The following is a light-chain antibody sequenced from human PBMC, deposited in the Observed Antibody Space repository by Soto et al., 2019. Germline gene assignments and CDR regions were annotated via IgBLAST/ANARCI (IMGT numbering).Light chain of an antibody. Sequence: ENVLTQSPGTLSLSPGERATLSCTASQSIAINYLAWQQQKPGQAPRHLIFGASSRASGITGRFSGSGPGTDFTLTITTPEPEDAAEYYYQADCGPWSFGQGNKVEIK. V-gene: IGKV3-20*01. J-gene: IGKJ1*01. CDR2: GAS. CDR1: QSIAINY. CDR3: QADCGPWS.